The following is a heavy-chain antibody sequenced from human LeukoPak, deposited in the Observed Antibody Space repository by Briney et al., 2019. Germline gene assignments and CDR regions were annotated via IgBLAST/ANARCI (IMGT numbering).Heavy chain of an antibody. CDR3: ARGARSGWFHFDY. V-gene: IGHV3-11*04. CDR2: ISSSGSTI. CDR1: GFTFSDYY. D-gene: IGHD6-13*01. Sequence: PGGSLRLSCAASGFTFSDYYMGWIRQAPGKGLEWVSYISSSGSTIYYADSVKGRFTISRDNAKNSLYLQMNSLRAEDTAVYYCARGARSGWFHFDYWGQGTLVTVSS. J-gene: IGHJ4*02.